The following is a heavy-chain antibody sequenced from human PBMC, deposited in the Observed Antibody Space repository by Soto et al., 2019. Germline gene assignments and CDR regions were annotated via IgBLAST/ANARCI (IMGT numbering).Heavy chain of an antibody. Sequence: GESLKISCKGSGYSFSNYWIGWVRQMPGKGLEWMGIIYLGDSETRYSPSFEGQVTISADKSISTAYLQWNSLKASDTAIYYCARPGVAAQPGHTMDVWGKGTKVTVSS. D-gene: IGHD6-13*01. CDR3: ARPGVAAQPGHTMDV. V-gene: IGHV5-51*01. J-gene: IGHJ6*04. CDR2: IYLGDSET. CDR1: GYSFSNYW.